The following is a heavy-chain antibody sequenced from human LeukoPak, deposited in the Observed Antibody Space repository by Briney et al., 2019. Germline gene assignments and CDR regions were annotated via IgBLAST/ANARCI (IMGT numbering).Heavy chain of an antibody. D-gene: IGHD3-10*01. CDR1: GFTVSSNY. Sequence: GGSLRLSCAASGFTVSSNYMSWVRQAPGKGLEYVSAISSNGGSTYYANSVKGRFTISRDNSKNTLYLQMGSLRAEDMAVYYCARVSYYGSGSYYNQYYFDYWGQGTLVTVSS. J-gene: IGHJ4*02. CDR2: ISSNGGST. CDR3: ARVSYYGSGSYYNQYYFDY. V-gene: IGHV3-64*01.